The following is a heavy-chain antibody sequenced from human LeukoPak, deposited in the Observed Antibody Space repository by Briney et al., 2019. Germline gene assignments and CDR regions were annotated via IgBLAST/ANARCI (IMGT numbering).Heavy chain of an antibody. J-gene: IGHJ4*02. V-gene: IGHV4-30-2*01. CDR1: GGSISSGGYY. Sequence: PSQTLSLTCTVSGGSISSGGYYWSWIRQPPGKGLEWIGYIYPSGSTYYNPSLKSRVTISVDRSKNQFSLKLSSVTAADTAVYYCARVPYYYDSSGYAEGDYWGQGTLVTVSS. CDR3: ARVPYYYDSSGYAEGDY. CDR2: IYPSGST. D-gene: IGHD3-22*01.